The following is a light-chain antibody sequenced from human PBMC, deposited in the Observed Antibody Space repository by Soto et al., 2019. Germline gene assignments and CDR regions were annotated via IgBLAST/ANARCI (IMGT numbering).Light chain of an antibody. CDR2: GAS. CDR3: QQYATSPWT. V-gene: IGKV3-20*01. J-gene: IGKJ1*01. CDR1: QTVTSTS. Sequence: EIVLTQSPGTLSLSPGERATLCCRSSQTVTSTSIAWYQQKPGQAPRLLIYGASTRATGIPDRFSGSGSGTDFTLTISRLEPEDFAVYYCQQYATSPWTFGQGTKVDIK.